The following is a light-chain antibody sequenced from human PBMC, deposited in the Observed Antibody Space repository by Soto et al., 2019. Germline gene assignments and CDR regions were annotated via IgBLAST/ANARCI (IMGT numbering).Light chain of an antibody. V-gene: IGKV1-6*02. J-gene: IGKJ3*01. CDR2: DAV. CDR1: QGIRSD. Sequence: AIQLTQSPSSLSASVGDRVTITCRASQGIRSDVAWYQQKPGKAPKHLNYDAVTLQNGVPSRFSGGVSGSAFTLTISSLQPEDFATYYCLQDYNYPRTFGPGTKVDI. CDR3: LQDYNYPRT.